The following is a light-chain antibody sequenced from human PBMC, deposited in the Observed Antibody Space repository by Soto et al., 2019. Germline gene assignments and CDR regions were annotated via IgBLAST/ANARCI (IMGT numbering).Light chain of an antibody. V-gene: IGKV3-15*01. Sequence: EIVMTQSPGTLSVSPGEGATLFCRASQSVRTKLAWYQQRAGQAPRLLMYGASTRATGIPDRFSGSGSGTGFTLTISSLQSDDFAVYYCLQYNSWPPITFGQGTRLEIK. CDR1: QSVRTK. J-gene: IGKJ5*01. CDR2: GAS. CDR3: LQYNSWPPIT.